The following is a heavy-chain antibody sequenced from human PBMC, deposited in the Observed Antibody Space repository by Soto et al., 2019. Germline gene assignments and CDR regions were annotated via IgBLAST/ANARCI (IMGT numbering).Heavy chain of an antibody. D-gene: IGHD2-15*01. CDR3: ARDGCIGGSCYSDY. J-gene: IGHJ4*02. Sequence: EVQLVESGGGLIQPGGSLRLSCAASGFTVSSNYMSWVRQAPGKGLEWVSIIYSGGNTYYADSVKGRFTISRDNSKNTLYLQMNSLRAEDTAAYYCARDGCIGGSCYSDYWGQGTLVTVSS. V-gene: IGHV3-53*01. CDR2: IYSGGNT. CDR1: GFTVSSNY.